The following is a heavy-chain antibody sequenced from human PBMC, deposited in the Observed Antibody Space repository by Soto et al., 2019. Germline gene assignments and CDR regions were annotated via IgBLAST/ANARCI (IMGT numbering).Heavy chain of an antibody. D-gene: IGHD6-19*01. V-gene: IGHV3-7*01. CDR3: ARDITSFGSGWLIT. CDR2: INEDGRET. J-gene: IGHJ5*02. CDR1: GFTFTNYW. Sequence: GGSLRLSCAASGFTFTNYWMNWVRQAPGKGLEWVANINEDGRETYYVDSVKGRFTISRDNAKNAVFLQMNTLRAEDTAVYYCARDITSFGSGWLITWGQGTLVTVSS.